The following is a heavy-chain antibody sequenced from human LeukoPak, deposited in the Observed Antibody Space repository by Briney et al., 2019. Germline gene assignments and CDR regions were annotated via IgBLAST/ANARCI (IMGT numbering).Heavy chain of an antibody. CDR3: ARETSQKGAHYMDV. CDR1: GGSISSYY. J-gene: IGHJ6*03. Sequence: SETLSLTCTVSGGSISSYYWSWIRRPPGKGLEWIGYIYYSGSTNYNPSLKSRVTISVDTSKNQFSLKLTSVTAADTAVYYCARETSQKGAHYMDVWGKGTTVTISS. V-gene: IGHV4-59*01. CDR2: IYYSGST. D-gene: IGHD3-16*01.